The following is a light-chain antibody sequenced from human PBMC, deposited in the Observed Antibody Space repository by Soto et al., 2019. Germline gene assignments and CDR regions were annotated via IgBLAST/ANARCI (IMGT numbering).Light chain of an antibody. J-gene: IGKJ4*01. CDR2: ATS. Sequence: EIVVTQSPATLSVSPGERATLSCRASQSVGNNFAWYQQKPGQAPRLLIFATSTRATGVPARFSGSGSGTVFTLTISILQSEAFEVYYCKQYGDWPRTFGGGAKVEIE. CDR3: KQYGDWPRT. CDR1: QSVGNN. V-gene: IGKV3-15*01.